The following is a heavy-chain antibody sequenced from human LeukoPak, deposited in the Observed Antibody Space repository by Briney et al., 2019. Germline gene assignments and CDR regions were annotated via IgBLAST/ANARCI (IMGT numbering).Heavy chain of an antibody. D-gene: IGHD2-21*01. Sequence: SETLSLTCTVSGGSINSYYWSWIRQPQGKGLEWIGYIYYSGSTNYNPSLKSRVTISLDTSKSQFSLKLSSVTAADTAVYYCARSLGWPFDYWGQGTLVTVS. CDR2: IYYSGST. CDR1: GGSINSYY. J-gene: IGHJ4*02. CDR3: ARSLGWPFDY. V-gene: IGHV4-59*01.